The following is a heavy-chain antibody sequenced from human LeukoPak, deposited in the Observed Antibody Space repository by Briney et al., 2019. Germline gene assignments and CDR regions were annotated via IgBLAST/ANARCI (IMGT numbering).Heavy chain of an antibody. J-gene: IGHJ4*02. CDR1: GGSITNNNYY. Sequence: SETLSLTCTVSGGSITNNNYYWDWIRQPPGKGLEWIGNLYYSGSAHYNPSLKSRVTISVDTSKNQFSLKLSSGTAADTAVYYCARHSGGANTHFDYWGQGTLVTVSS. V-gene: IGHV4-39*01. CDR2: LYYSGSA. CDR3: ARHSGGANTHFDY. D-gene: IGHD4/OR15-4a*01.